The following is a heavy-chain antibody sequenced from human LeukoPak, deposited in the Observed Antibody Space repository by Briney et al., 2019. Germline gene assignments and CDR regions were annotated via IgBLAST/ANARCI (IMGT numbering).Heavy chain of an antibody. J-gene: IGHJ6*02. CDR2: IYYSGST. CDR3: ARAAAGTPNPLIYYYYGMDV. D-gene: IGHD6-13*01. V-gene: IGHV4-59*01. Sequence: SETLSLTCTVSGGSISSYYWSWIRQPPGKGLEWIGYIYYSGSTNYNPSLKSRVTISVDTSKNQFSLKLSSVTAADTAVYYCARAAAGTPNPLIYYYYGMDVWGQGTTVTVSS. CDR1: GGSISSYY.